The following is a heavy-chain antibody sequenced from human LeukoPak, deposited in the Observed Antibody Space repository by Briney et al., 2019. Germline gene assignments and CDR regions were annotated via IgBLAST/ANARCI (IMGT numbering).Heavy chain of an antibody. CDR2: KYYSGSA. J-gene: IGHJ3*02. CDR3: ATPYCSSLSCLDVFNI. V-gene: IGHV4-31*03. Sequence: SETLSLTCNVSGISISDGRYYWAWIRQRPGRGLEWIGYKYYSGSAKCNPSLKSRLTISIDTPENQFSLHLSSVTAADTAIYYCATPYCSSLSCLDVFNIWGQGSMVTVSS. D-gene: IGHD2-2*01. CDR1: GISISDGRYY.